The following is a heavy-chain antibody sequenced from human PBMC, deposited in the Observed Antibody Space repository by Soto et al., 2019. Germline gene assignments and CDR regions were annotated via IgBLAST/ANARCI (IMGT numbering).Heavy chain of an antibody. CDR2: IIPIFGTA. CDR1: GGTFSSYA. D-gene: IGHD5-18*01. CDR3: ASRGRNIRGYSYGKEGGYYYYGMDV. V-gene: IGHV1-69*13. Sequence: SVKVSCKASGGTFSSYAISWVRQAPGQGLEWMGGIIPIFGTANYAQKFQGRVTITADESTSTAYMELSSLRSEDTAVYYCASRGRNIRGYSYGKEGGYYYYGMDVWGQGTTVTVSS. J-gene: IGHJ6*02.